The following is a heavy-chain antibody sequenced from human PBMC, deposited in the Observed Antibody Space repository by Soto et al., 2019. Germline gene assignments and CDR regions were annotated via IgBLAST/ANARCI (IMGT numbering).Heavy chain of an antibody. J-gene: IGHJ4*02. D-gene: IGHD4-17*01. Sequence: TLSLTCAVSGGSISSGGYSWSWIRQPPGKGLEWIGYIYHSGSTYYNPSLKSRVTISVDRSKNQFSLKLSSVTAADTAVYYCARAMTTVTTIDDWGQGTLVTVSS. CDR3: ARAMTTVTTIDD. V-gene: IGHV4-30-2*01. CDR2: IYHSGST. CDR1: GGSISSGGYS.